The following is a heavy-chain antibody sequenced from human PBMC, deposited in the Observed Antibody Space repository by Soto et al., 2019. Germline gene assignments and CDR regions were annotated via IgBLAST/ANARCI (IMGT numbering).Heavy chain of an antibody. CDR3: ARDPYGLDV. CDR2: ISSAGSGS. V-gene: IGHV3-74*01. CDR1: GFSLSNYW. J-gene: IGHJ6*02. Sequence: PGGSLRLCAAACGFSLSNYWMHCGRQGPGKRLVWVSRISSAGSGSPYADSVRGRFTLARANAKNTLDLQMNRLRAEDTAVYYCARDPYGLDVWGQGT.